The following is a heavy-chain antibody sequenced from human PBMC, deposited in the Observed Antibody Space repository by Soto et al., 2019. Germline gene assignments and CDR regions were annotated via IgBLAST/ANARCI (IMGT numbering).Heavy chain of an antibody. CDR2: IYYSGST. J-gene: IGHJ5*02. CDR1: GGSISSGGYY. Sequence: QVQLQESGPGLVKPSQTLSLTCTVSGGSISSGGYYWSWIRQHPGKGLEWIGYIYYSGSTYYNPCLRDRVTISVDPSKNPFSLKLSAVAAADTAVYYCARMPYSPLWERGSWFDPWGQGTLVTVSS. CDR3: ARMPYSPLWERGSWFDP. V-gene: IGHV4-31*03. D-gene: IGHD2-21*01.